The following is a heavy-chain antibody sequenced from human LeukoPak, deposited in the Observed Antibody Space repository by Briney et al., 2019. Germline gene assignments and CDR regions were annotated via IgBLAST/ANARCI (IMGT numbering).Heavy chain of an antibody. CDR2: ISYDGSNK. J-gene: IGHJ4*02. D-gene: IGHD3-16*01. V-gene: IGHV3-30-3*01. CDR1: GFTFSSYA. Sequence: GRSLRLSCAASGFTFSSYAMHWVRQAPGKGLEWLAVISYDGSNKYYADSVKGRFTISRDNSKNTLYLQMNSLRAEDTAVYYCAKDTPSGGYWGQGTLVTVSS. CDR3: AKDTPSGGY.